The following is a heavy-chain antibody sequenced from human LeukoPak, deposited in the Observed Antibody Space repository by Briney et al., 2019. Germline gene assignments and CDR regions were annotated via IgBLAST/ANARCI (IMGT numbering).Heavy chain of an antibody. CDR1: GYSFTSYW. CDR2: IYPGDSDP. V-gene: IGHV5-51*04. J-gene: IGHJ3*02. D-gene: IGHD3-10*01. Sequence: GESLKISCKGSGYSFTSYWIGWVRQMPGKGLEWMGMIYPGDSDPRYSPSFQGQVTFSADKPISTAHLHRSSLKASDTAMYYCATRGGGQMVRGIPDAFDIWGQGTMVTVSS. CDR3: ATRGGGQMVRGIPDAFDI.